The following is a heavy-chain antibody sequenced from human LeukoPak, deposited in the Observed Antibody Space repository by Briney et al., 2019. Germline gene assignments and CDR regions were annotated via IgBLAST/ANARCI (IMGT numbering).Heavy chain of an antibody. V-gene: IGHV1-24*01. Sequence: ASVKVSCKVSGYTLTELSMRWVRQAPGKGLEWMGGFDPEDGETIYAQKFQGRVTMTEDTSTDTAYMELSSLRSEDTAVYYCATIRFLEWLLEVGWFDPWGQGTLVTVSS. CDR3: ATIRFLEWLLEVGWFDP. CDR1: GYTLTELS. D-gene: IGHD3-3*01. CDR2: FDPEDGET. J-gene: IGHJ5*02.